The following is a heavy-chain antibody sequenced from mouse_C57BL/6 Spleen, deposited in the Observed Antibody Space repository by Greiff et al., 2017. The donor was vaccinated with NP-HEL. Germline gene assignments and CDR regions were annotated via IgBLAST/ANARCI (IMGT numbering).Heavy chain of an antibody. CDR2: IDPSDSYT. V-gene: IGHV1-50*01. J-gene: IGHJ4*01. D-gene: IGHD2-4*01. CDR3: ARDYDYAMDY. Sequence: VQLQQSGAELVKPGASVKLSCKASGYTFTSYWMQWVKQRPGQGLEWIGEIDPSDSYTNYNQKFKGKATLTVDTSSSTAYMQLSSLTSEDSAVYYCARDYDYAMDYWGQGTSVTVSS. CDR1: GYTFTSYW.